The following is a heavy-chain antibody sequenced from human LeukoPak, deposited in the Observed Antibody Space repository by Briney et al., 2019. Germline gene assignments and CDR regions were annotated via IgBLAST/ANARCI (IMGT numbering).Heavy chain of an antibody. J-gene: IGHJ5*02. CDR3: ARVDGSGSYYTPSFGWFDP. CDR1: GYTFTSYG. V-gene: IGHV1-18*04. D-gene: IGHD3-10*01. CDR2: ISAYNGNT. Sequence: ASVKVSCRASGYTFTSYGISWVRQAPGQGLEWMGWISAYNGNTNCAQKLQGRVTMTTDTSTSTAYMELRSLRSDDTAVYYCARVDGSGSYYTPSFGWFDPWGQGTLVTVSS.